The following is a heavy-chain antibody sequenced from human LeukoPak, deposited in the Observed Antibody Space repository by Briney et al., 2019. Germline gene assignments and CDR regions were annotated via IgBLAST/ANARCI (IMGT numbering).Heavy chain of an antibody. D-gene: IGHD6-13*01. J-gene: IGHJ5*02. Sequence: SETLSLACTVSGGSISSYYWSWIRQPPGKGLEWIGYIYYSGSTNYNPSLKSRVTISVDTSKNQFSLKLSSVTAADTAVYYCARDKGYSSSWTHFDPWGQGTLVTVSS. CDR3: ARDKGYSSSWTHFDP. CDR2: IYYSGST. CDR1: GGSISSYY. V-gene: IGHV4-59*01.